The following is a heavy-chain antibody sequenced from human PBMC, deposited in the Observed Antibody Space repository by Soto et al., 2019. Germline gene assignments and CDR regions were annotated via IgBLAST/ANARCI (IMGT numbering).Heavy chain of an antibody. J-gene: IGHJ4*02. V-gene: IGHV4-59*01. D-gene: IGHD4-4*01. CDR2: IYYSGST. CDR3: ARTSTDGPLYYFDY. CDR1: GGSIRSYY. Sequence: LSLTCTVSGGSIRSYYWGWIRQPPGKGLEWIGYIYYSGSTNYNPSLKSRVTISVDTSKNQFSLKLSSVTAADTAVYYCARTSTDGPLYYFDYWGQGTLVTVSS.